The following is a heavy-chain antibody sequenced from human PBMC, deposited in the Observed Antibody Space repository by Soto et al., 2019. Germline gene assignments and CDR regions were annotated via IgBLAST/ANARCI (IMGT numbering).Heavy chain of an antibody. Sequence: SETLSLTCTVSGGSISSSSYYWGWIRQPPGKGLEWIGSIYYSGSTYYNPSLKSRVTISVDTSKNQFSLKLSSVTAADTAVYYCARLRPIAALQLGKHYYYMDVWGKGTTVTVSS. CDR3: ARLRPIAALQLGKHYYYMDV. CDR1: GGSISSSSYY. D-gene: IGHD6-6*01. J-gene: IGHJ6*03. CDR2: IYYSGST. V-gene: IGHV4-39*01.